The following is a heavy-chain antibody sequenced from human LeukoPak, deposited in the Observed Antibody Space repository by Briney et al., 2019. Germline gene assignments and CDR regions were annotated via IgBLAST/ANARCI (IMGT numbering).Heavy chain of an antibody. V-gene: IGHV3-7*03. CDR2: INSDGSEG. Sequence: GGSLRLSCAVSGFTFSGFWMSWSRQAPGKGLEWVASINSDGSEGFYADVVKGRFTISRDNAKNSLYLQINSLRAEDTAVYYCARSSYSSSSSVWGQGTMVTVSS. J-gene: IGHJ3*01. CDR1: GFTFSGFW. D-gene: IGHD6-6*01. CDR3: ARSSYSSSSSV.